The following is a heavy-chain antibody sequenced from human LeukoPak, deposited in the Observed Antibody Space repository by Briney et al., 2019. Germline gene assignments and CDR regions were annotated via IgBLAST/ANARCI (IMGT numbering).Heavy chain of an antibody. J-gene: IGHJ4*02. CDR1: GFTFSNFA. D-gene: IGHD1-26*01. CDR2: ISSTSRTI. Sequence: GGSLRLSCAASGFTFSNFAMTRVRQAPGEGPEWVSYISSTSRTIFYADSVKGRFTISRDNARNPLYLHMNSLRDEDTAVYYCARNEWADYWGQGTLVTVSS. V-gene: IGHV3-48*02. CDR3: ARNEWADY.